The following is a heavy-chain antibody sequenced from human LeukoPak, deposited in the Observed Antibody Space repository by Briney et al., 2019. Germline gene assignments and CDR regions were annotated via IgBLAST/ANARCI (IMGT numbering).Heavy chain of an antibody. J-gene: IGHJ3*02. D-gene: IGHD1-26*01. CDR2: IDQDGSEK. CDR1: GFTFTNYW. V-gene: IGHV3-7*01. Sequence: GGSLRLSCAASGFTFTNYWMTWVRQAPGKGLEWVANIDQDGSEKYYVDSVKGRFTISRDNAKNSLYLQMDSLRAEDTAFYYCARDRSPAYGGSYFDAFVIWGQGTMVTVSS. CDR3: ARDRSPAYGGSYFDAFVI.